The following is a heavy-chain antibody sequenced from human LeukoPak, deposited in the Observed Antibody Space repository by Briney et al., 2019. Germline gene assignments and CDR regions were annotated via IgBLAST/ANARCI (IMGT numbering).Heavy chain of an antibody. CDR3: ARERYTVTADYFDY. CDR2: VYSSGST. D-gene: IGHD4-17*01. CDR1: GGSISSYY. J-gene: IGHJ4*02. V-gene: IGHV4-4*07. Sequence: PSETLSLTCTVSGGSISSYYWSWIRQPAGKGLEWIGRVYSSGSTNYNPSFKSRFIMSVDTSKNLFSLKLSSVTATDTAVYYCARERYTVTADYFDYWGQGTLVTVSS.